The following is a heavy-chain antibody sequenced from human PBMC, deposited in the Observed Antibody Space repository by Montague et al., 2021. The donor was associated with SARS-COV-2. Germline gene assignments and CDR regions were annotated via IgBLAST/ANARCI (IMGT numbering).Heavy chain of an antibody. J-gene: IGHJ3*02. D-gene: IGHD3-22*01. CDR2: ITASSIYI. V-gene: IGHV3-21*01. CDR3: TRDAFTMIIDAFNN. CDR1: GFTFSTYT. Sequence: SLRLSCAASGFTFSTYTMNWVRQAPGQGLEWVSSITASSIYIYYADSVKGRFTISRDNAKNSLYLQMNSLRAEDTAVYYCTRDAFTMIIDAFNNWGQGTKVTVSS.